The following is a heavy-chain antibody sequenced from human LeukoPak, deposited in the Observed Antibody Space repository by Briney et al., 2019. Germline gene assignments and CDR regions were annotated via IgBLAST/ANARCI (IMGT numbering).Heavy chain of an antibody. D-gene: IGHD6-19*01. CDR2: ISYDGSNK. Sequence: GGSLRLSCAASGFTFSSYGMHWVRQAPGKGLEWVAVISYDGSNKYYADSVKGRFTISRDNSKNTLYLQMNSLRAEDTAVYYCAEDHEQWLCDYWGQGTLVTVSS. V-gene: IGHV3-30*18. J-gene: IGHJ4*02. CDR1: GFTFSSYG. CDR3: AEDHEQWLCDY.